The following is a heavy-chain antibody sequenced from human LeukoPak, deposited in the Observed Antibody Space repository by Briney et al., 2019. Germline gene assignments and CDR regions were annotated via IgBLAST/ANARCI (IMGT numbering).Heavy chain of an antibody. CDR3: ARLGLGDEACWFDP. D-gene: IGHD3-10*01. CDR1: GGSINTYY. CDR2: VYYSGRT. V-gene: IGHV4-59*01. Sequence: PSETLSLTCTVSGGSINTYYWSWIRQPPGKGLEWIGFVYYSGRTSYNPSLKSRVTISVDTSKSQFSLRLSSVTAADTAMYYCARLGLGDEACWFDPWGRGTLVTVSS. J-gene: IGHJ5*02.